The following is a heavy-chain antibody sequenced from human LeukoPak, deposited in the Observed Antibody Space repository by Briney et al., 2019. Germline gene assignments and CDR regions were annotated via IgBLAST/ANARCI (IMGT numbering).Heavy chain of an antibody. D-gene: IGHD3-16*01. CDR1: GGTFSTYV. CDR3: ARCLGECQLVSWFDP. V-gene: IGHV1-69*05. J-gene: IGHJ5*02. Sequence: WASVKVSCKASGGTFSTYVITWVRQAPGQGLEWMGGIIPVFGTTNYARKFHGRVTITTDESMSTAYMELSSLRSEDTAVYYCARCLGECQLVSWFDPWGQGTLVTVSS. CDR2: IIPVFGTT.